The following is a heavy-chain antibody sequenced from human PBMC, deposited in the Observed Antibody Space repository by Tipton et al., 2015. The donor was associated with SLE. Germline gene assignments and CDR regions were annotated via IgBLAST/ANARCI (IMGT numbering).Heavy chain of an antibody. CDR2: INPNNGNT. J-gene: IGHJ6*02. CDR1: GYTFTTYG. V-gene: IGHV1-18*01. Sequence: QLVQSGAEVKKPGASVKVSCKTSGYTFTTYGVSWVRQAPGQGLQWMGWINPNNGNTNYAQNLQGRVTISRDNSKNTLYLQMNSLRAEDTAVYYCARNLGSYYGMDVWGQGTTVTVSS. D-gene: IGHD3-16*01. CDR3: ARNLGSYYGMDV.